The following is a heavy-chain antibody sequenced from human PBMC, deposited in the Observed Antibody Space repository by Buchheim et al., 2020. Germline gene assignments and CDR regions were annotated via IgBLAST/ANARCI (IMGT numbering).Heavy chain of an antibody. Sequence: QLVESGGGLVQPGGSLRLSCAASGFTFSNFWMHWVRQAPGKGLVWVSRTDSDGSSTDYADSVKGRFTISRDNAKNTLYLQMNSLRPEDTAVYFCARDWYGMDVWGRGTT. CDR3: ARDWYGMDV. CDR2: TDSDGSST. CDR1: GFTFSNFW. V-gene: IGHV3-74*01. J-gene: IGHJ6*02.